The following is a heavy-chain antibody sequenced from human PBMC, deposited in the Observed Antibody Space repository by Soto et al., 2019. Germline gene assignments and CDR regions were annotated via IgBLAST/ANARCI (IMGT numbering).Heavy chain of an antibody. CDR3: ARGYGYGSGSYWDSYVLCYYYDGMDV. V-gene: IGHV1-8*01. CDR1: GYTFTSYD. J-gene: IGHJ6*02. Sequence: QVQLVQSGAEVKNPGASVKVSCKASGYTFTSYDIHWVRQATGQGLEWMGWMNPNSGNTGYAQKLQGRVTTTMKTAIRPAYMELRSLLSEDTAENYCARGYGYGSGSYWDSYVLCYYYDGMDVWGQGTTVTASS. CDR2: MNPNSGNT. D-gene: IGHD3-10*01.